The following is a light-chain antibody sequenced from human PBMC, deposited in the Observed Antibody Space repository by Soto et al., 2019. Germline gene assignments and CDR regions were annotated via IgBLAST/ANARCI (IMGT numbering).Light chain of an antibody. V-gene: IGKV3-20*01. CDR3: QQCSSSPLT. CDR2: DAS. J-gene: IGKJ4*01. Sequence: EIVLTQSPGTLSLSPGERATLSCRASQNIENNYLAWYQQKPGQAPRLLIDDASSRGTGVPDRFSGSGSGTDFTLTISRLEPEDFAVYFCQQCSSSPLTFGGGTKVELK. CDR1: QNIENNY.